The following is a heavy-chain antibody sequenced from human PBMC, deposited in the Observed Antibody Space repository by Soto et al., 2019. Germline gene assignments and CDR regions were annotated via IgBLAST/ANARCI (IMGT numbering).Heavy chain of an antibody. CDR1: GYSLTEYY. CDR3: AMASGSPLTVYAPLGF. V-gene: IGHV1-2*02. CDR2: INPTTGGT. Sequence: ASVKVSCKASGYSLTEYYLHWVRQAPGQGLEWMGWINPTTGGTTYAQKFEGRVTMTRDRSVNTAYMELSRLRSDDTALYFCAMASGSPLTVYAPLGFWGQGSLVTVSS. D-gene: IGHD2-8*01. J-gene: IGHJ4*02.